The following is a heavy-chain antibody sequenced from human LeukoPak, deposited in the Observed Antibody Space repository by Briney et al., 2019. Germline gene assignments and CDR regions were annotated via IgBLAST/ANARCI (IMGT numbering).Heavy chain of an antibody. D-gene: IGHD2-15*01. V-gene: IGHV3-23*01. CDR3: AKGGSGHYYGMDV. Sequence: PGGSLRLSCAASGSTFSSYGMMWVPQPPGRGLEWVSGISGSGGTTFYADSVKGRFTISRDNSKNTLCLQMNRLRAEDTAVYYCAKGGSGHYYGMDVWGQGTTVTVSS. CDR1: GSTFSSYG. CDR2: ISGSGGTT. J-gene: IGHJ6*02.